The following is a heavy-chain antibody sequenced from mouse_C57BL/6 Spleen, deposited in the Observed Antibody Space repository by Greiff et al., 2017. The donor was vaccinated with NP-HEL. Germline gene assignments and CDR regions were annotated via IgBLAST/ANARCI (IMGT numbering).Heavy chain of an antibody. Sequence: VKLMESGPELVKPGASVKISCKASGYAFSSSWMNWVKQRPGKGLEWIGRIYPGDGDTNYNGKFKGKATLTADKSSSTAYMQLSSLTSEDSAVYFCARNGQLRLVWFAYWGQGTLVTVSA. CDR2: IYPGDGDT. CDR3: ARNGQLRLVWFAY. D-gene: IGHD3-2*02. J-gene: IGHJ3*01. V-gene: IGHV1-82*01. CDR1: GYAFSSSW.